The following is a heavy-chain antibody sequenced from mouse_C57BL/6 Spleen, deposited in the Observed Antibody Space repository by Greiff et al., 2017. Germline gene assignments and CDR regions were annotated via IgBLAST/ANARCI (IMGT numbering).Heavy chain of an antibody. CDR2: INPNNGGT. J-gene: IGHJ3*01. D-gene: IGHD2-2*01. CDR3: ARSYGYPGFAY. CDR1: GYTFTDYY. Sequence: EVQLQQSGPELVKPGASVKISCKASGYTFTDYYMNWVKQSHGKSLEWIGDINPNNGGTSYNQKFKGKATLTVDKSSSTAYMELRSLTSEDSAVYYCARSYGYPGFAYWGQGTLVTVSA. V-gene: IGHV1-26*01.